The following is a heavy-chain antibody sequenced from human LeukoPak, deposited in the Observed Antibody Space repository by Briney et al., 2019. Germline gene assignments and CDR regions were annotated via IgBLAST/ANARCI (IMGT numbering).Heavy chain of an antibody. V-gene: IGHV3-7*01. CDR2: INQDGSEK. CDR1: GFTFSSYW. CDR3: ARGVRYGDYFHYYYMDV. Sequence: GGSLRLSCAASGFTFSSYWMSWVRQAPGKGLEWVANINQDGSEKYYVDSVKGRFTISRDNAKKSLYLQMNSLRAEDTAVYYCARGVRYGDYFHYYYMDVWGKGTTVTVSS. J-gene: IGHJ6*03. D-gene: IGHD4-17*01.